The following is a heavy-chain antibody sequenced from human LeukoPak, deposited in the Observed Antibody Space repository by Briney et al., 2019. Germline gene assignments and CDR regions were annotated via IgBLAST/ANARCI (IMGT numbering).Heavy chain of an antibody. Sequence: GGSLRLSCAASGFTFSNYAMSWVRQAPGKGLEWVSSITSSGGTTYYADSVKGRFTISRDNSKNTLCLQMNSVRAEDTAVYYCAKDLEWLSYYFDYWGQGTLVSVSS. CDR1: GFTFSNYA. D-gene: IGHD3-3*01. CDR3: AKDLEWLSYYFDY. J-gene: IGHJ4*02. CDR2: ITSSGGTT. V-gene: IGHV3-23*01.